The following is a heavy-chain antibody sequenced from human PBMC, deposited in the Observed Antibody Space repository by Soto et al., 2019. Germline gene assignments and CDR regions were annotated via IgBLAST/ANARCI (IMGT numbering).Heavy chain of an antibody. CDR2: TYPGDSDT. CDR3: ARGGVVARTFDY. V-gene: IGHV5-51*01. J-gene: IGHJ4*02. Sequence: PGESLKISCKASDYSFTNYWIAWVRQMPGQGLELMGITYPGDSDTRYSPSFQGQVTISADKSISTAYLQWSSLKASDTAIYYCARGGVVARTFDYWGQGTLVTVSS. D-gene: IGHD2-15*01. CDR1: DYSFTNYW.